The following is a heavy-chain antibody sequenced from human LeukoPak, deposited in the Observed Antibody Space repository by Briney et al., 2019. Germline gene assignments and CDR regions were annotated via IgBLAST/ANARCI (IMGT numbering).Heavy chain of an antibody. CDR1: GGSISSGGYS. CDR3: ARDVVVAAQENYSYYYGMDV. D-gene: IGHD2-15*01. V-gene: IGHV4-30-2*01. J-gene: IGHJ6*02. Sequence: SQTLSLTCAVSGGSISSGGYSWSWIRQPPGKGLEWIGYIYHSGSTYYNPSLKSRVTISVDRSKNQFSLKLSSVTAADTAVYYCARDVVVAAQENYSYYYGMDVWGQGTTVTVSS. CDR2: IYHSGST.